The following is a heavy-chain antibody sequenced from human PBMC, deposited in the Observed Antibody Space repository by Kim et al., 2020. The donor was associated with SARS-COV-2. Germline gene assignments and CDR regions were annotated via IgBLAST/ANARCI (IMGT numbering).Heavy chain of an antibody. CDR3: AKDTFFLWTFKFHDDAFDV. J-gene: IGHJ3*01. CDR1: GFTFNNFG. CDR2: ISYEGSKK. D-gene: IGHD3-3*01. V-gene: IGHV3-30*18. Sequence: GGSLRLSCAASGFTFNNFGMHWVRQAPGKGLEWVAVISYEGSKKYYADSVNGRFTISRDSFKNTLYLQMSSLRAEDTAVYYCAKDTFFLWTFKFHDDAFDVWGQGTTVTVSS.